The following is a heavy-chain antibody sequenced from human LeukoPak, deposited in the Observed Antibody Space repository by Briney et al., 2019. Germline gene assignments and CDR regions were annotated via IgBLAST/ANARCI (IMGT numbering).Heavy chain of an antibody. V-gene: IGHV3-30*02. CDR1: RFTFSSYG. CDR3: AKDGSLGYTVTETFDY. D-gene: IGHD4-11*01. J-gene: IGHJ4*02. Sequence: PGGSLRLSCAASRFTFSSYGMHWVRQAPGKGLEWVAYIQYDGSNEQYADSVKGRFSISRDSSKNILYLQMNSLRAEDTAVYYCAKDGSLGYTVTETFDYWGQGTLVTVSS. CDR2: IQYDGSNE.